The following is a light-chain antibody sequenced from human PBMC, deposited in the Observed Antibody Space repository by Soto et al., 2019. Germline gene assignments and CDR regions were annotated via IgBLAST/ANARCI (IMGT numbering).Light chain of an antibody. Sequence: AVQLTQSPSSLSASVGDRVTITCRASQGISSGLAWYQQKPGKAPNLLIYDASTLQSGVPSRFSGSGSGTEFTLTISSLQSEDFAIYYCQQYNNWPLTFGGGTKVEI. V-gene: IGKV1D-13*01. CDR3: QQYNNWPLT. CDR1: QGISSG. CDR2: DAS. J-gene: IGKJ4*01.